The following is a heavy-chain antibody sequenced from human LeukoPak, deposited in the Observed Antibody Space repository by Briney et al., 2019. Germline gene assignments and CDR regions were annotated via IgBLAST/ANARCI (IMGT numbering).Heavy chain of an antibody. J-gene: IGHJ4*02. CDR1: GFTFSSYG. D-gene: IGHD6-13*01. Sequence: GGSLRLSCAASGFTFSSYGMHWVRQAPGKGLEWVAVISYDGSNKYYADSVKGRFTISRDNSKNTLYLQMNTLRAEDTAVYYFARCISWTDVFDYWGQGTLVTVSS. CDR3: ARCISWTDVFDY. V-gene: IGHV3-30*03. CDR2: ISYDGSNK.